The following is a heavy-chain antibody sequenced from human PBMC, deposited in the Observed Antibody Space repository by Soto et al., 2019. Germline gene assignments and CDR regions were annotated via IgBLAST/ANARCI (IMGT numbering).Heavy chain of an antibody. CDR1: GYTFTSYA. Sequence: ASVKVSCKASGYTFTSYAMHWVRQAPGQRLEWMGWINAGNGNTKYSQKFQGRVTITRDTSASTAYMELSSLRSEDTAVYYCARPLRFLEWSPPSPDYYYYGMDVWGQGTTVTVSS. CDR2: INAGNGNT. J-gene: IGHJ6*02. V-gene: IGHV1-3*01. D-gene: IGHD3-3*01. CDR3: ARPLRFLEWSPPSPDYYYYGMDV.